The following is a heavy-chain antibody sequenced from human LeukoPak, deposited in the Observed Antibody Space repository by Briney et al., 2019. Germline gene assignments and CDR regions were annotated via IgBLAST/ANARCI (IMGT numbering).Heavy chain of an antibody. D-gene: IGHD6-13*01. CDR2: ISGSGGST. Sequence: GGSLRLSCAASGFTFSGYAMSWVRQAPGKGLEWVSAISGSGGSTYYADSAKGRFTISRDNSKNTLYLQMNSLRAEDTAVYYCVKVGHSSSLDYWGQGTLVTVSS. CDR1: GFTFSGYA. V-gene: IGHV3-23*01. J-gene: IGHJ4*02. CDR3: VKVGHSSSLDY.